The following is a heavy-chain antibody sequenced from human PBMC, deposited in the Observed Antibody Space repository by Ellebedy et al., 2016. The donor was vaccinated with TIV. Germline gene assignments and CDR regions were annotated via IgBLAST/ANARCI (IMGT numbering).Heavy chain of an antibody. J-gene: IGHJ1*01. CDR2: IYHSGST. Sequence: SETLSLTXAVSGGSISSSNWWSWVRQPPGKGLEWIGEIYHSGSTNYNPSLKSRVTISVDKSKNQFSLKLSSVTAADTAVYYCARDQAVAGSRGYFQHWGQGTLVTVSS. CDR1: GGSISSSNW. CDR3: ARDQAVAGSRGYFQH. D-gene: IGHD6-19*01. V-gene: IGHV4-4*02.